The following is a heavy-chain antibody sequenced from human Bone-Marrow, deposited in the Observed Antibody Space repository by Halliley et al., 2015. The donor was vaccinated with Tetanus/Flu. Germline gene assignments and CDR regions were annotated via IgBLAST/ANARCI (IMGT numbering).Heavy chain of an antibody. V-gene: IGHV3-23*01. Sequence: ISSSGDSTHYADSVKGRFTMSRDNSKNTLYLQMSSLRADDTAVYYCAKRGCGGDCYSGTVDYWGQGTLLTVSS. CDR3: AKRGCGGDCYSGTVDY. J-gene: IGHJ4*02. D-gene: IGHD2-21*02. CDR2: ISSSGDST.